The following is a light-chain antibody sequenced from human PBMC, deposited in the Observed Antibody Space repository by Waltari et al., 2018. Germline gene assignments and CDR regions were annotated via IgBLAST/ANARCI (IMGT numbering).Light chain of an antibody. CDR2: GKN. Sequence: SSELTQDPAVSVALGQTVRITCQGDSLRTYYVSWFQQKPGQAPALVIYGKNHRPSGIPYRFSAATSGSTSSLTIIGAQAEDEADYYCHSRDSSGDVVIGGGTKLTVV. J-gene: IGLJ2*01. CDR1: SLRTYY. V-gene: IGLV3-19*01. CDR3: HSRDSSGDVV.